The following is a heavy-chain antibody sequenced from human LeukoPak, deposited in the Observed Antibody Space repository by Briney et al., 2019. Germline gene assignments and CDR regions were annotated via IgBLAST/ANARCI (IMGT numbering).Heavy chain of an antibody. V-gene: IGHV3-7*03. CDR2: IKQDGNEK. D-gene: IGHD4-17*01. Sequence: GGSLRLSCAASGFTFSYYWMSWVRQAPGEGLEWVANIKQDGNEKYYVDSVKGRFTISRDNAKNSLYLQMNSLRAEDMALYYCAKTDGDYAYFDYWGQGTLVTVSS. CDR3: AKTDGDYAYFDY. CDR1: GFTFSYYW. J-gene: IGHJ4*02.